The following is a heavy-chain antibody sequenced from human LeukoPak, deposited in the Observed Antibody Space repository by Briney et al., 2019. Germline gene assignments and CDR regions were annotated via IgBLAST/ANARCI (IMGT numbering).Heavy chain of an antibody. CDR1: GYSISSGYY. D-gene: IGHD2-2*02. Sequence: SETLSLTCTVSGYSISSGYYWGWIRQPPGKGLEWIGSIYHSGSTYYNPSLKSRVTISVDTSKNQFSLKLSSVTAADTAVYYCAREYLDVVVPAAIEVAPDYWGQGTLVTVSS. V-gene: IGHV4-38-2*02. J-gene: IGHJ4*02. CDR2: IYHSGST. CDR3: AREYLDVVVPAAIEVAPDY.